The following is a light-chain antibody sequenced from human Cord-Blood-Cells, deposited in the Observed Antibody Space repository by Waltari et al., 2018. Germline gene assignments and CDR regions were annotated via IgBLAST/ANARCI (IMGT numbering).Light chain of an antibody. Sequence: ELVMTQSPATLSVSPGVRATLSCRASQSVSSNLAWYQQKPGQAPRLLIYGASTRATGIPARFSGSRSGTEFTLTISSLQSEDFAVYYCQQYNNWPPWTFGQGTKVEIK. CDR2: GAS. J-gene: IGKJ1*01. CDR1: QSVSSN. V-gene: IGKV3-15*01. CDR3: QQYNNWPPWT.